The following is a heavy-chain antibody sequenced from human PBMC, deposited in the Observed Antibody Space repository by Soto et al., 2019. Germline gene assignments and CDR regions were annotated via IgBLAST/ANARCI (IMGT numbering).Heavy chain of an antibody. CDR1: GYTFTNYY. Sequence: GASLKISCRGSGYTFTNYYIAWVRQMPGKGLEWMGIVFPGDSDITYSPSFQGQVTISADNSINTAYLQWRSLQTSDTAMYYCARRAAAATFDYWGQETLVTVST. CDR2: VFPGDSDI. CDR3: ARRAAAATFDY. V-gene: IGHV5-51*01. D-gene: IGHD6-13*01. J-gene: IGHJ4*02.